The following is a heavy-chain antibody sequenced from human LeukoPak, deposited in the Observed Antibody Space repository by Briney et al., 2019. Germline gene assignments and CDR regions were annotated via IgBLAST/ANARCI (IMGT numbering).Heavy chain of an antibody. CDR2: IYTSGST. CDR1: GGSISSGSYY. CDR3: ARGLLSPYRYCSGGSCRQGHYYMDV. Sequence: VKPSETLSLTCTVSGGSISSGSYYWSWIRQPAGKGLEWIGRIYTSGSTNYNPSLKSRVTISVDTSKNQFSLKLSSVTAADTAVYYCARGLLSPYRYCSGGSCRQGHYYMDVWGKGTTVTVSS. V-gene: IGHV4-61*02. D-gene: IGHD2-15*01. J-gene: IGHJ6*03.